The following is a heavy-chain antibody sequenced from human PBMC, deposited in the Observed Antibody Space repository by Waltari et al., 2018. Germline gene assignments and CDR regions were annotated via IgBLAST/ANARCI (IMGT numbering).Heavy chain of an antibody. J-gene: IGHJ4*02. D-gene: IGHD3-22*01. Sequence: EVQLVESGGGLVQPGGSLRLSCAASGFTFSSYAMSWVRPAPGKGLEWVSAIRGRGGRTYYADSVKGRFTISRDNSKNTLYLQMNSLRAEDTAVYYCAKVPSYYYDSSWHYWGQGTLVIVSS. CDR2: IRGRGGRT. CDR3: AKVPSYYYDSSWHY. V-gene: IGHV3-23*04. CDR1: GFTFSSYA.